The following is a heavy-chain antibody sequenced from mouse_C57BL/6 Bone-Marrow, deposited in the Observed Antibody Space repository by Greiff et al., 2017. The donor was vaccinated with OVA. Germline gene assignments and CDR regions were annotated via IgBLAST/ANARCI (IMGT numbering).Heavy chain of an antibody. J-gene: IGHJ4*01. Sequence: QVQLQQSGPELVKPGASVKISCKASGYAFSSSWMNWVKQRPGKGLEWIGRIYPGDGDTNYNGKFKGKATLTADKSSSTAYMQLSSLTSEDSAVYFCARSTTLMDYWGQGTSVTVSS. V-gene: IGHV1-82*01. CDR1: GYAFSSSW. CDR2: IYPGDGDT. D-gene: IGHD2-1*01. CDR3: ARSTTLMDY.